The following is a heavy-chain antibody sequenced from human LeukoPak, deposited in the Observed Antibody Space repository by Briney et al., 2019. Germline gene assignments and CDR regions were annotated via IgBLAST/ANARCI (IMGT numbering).Heavy chain of an antibody. CDR3: ARQGYISGQGFRNNWFDP. J-gene: IGHJ5*02. CDR2: IFYSGST. Sequence: SETLSLTCTVSGGSISSSSFYCGRIRPPPGKGLEWIGTIFYSGSTYYNPSLRSRVTMSVETSKNQFSLRLSSVTAADTAVYYCARQGYISGQGFRNNWFDPWGQGSLVTVSS. V-gene: IGHV4-39*01. D-gene: IGHD6-19*01. CDR1: GGSISSSSFY.